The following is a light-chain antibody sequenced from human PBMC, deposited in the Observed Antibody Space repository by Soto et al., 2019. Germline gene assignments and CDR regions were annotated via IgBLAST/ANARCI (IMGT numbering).Light chain of an antibody. Sequence: EVLMTQSPATLSVSLGDRATLSCRASQSVSSNLAWYQQKPGQGPRLLIYGASTRATGFPARFSGSGSGTEFTLTISSLQSEDFAVYSCQQYNNWPLTFGGGTKVDIK. CDR3: QQYNNWPLT. J-gene: IGKJ4*01. CDR2: GAS. CDR1: QSVSSN. V-gene: IGKV3-15*01.